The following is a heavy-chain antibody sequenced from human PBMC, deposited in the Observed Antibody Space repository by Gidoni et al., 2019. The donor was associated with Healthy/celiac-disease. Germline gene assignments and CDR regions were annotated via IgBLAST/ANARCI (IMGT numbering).Heavy chain of an antibody. CDR3: AKEMGPYYDGSGSYYNRAYYYGMDV. CDR2: ISWNGGRI. Sequence: EVQLVESAVGVVQPGRSLFLFCAALLLPFAAYAMHWVRLSRGKGLEWVASISWNGGRIGYTESVKGRFTLTRDNAKNSVNLQMNSLRAEGTALYYCAKEMGPYYDGSGSYYNRAYYYGMDVWGQGTTVTVSS. CDR1: LLPFAAYA. V-gene: IGHV3-9*01. J-gene: IGHJ6*02. D-gene: IGHD3-10*01.